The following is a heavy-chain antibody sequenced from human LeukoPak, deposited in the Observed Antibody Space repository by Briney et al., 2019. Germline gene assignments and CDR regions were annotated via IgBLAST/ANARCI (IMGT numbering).Heavy chain of an antibody. CDR3: ARGPSGYYFGS. J-gene: IGHJ4*02. V-gene: IGHV1-2*02. Sequence: ASVKVSRKSSGYIFTGYYMHWVRQAPGQGLEWMGWIYPYSGGTNYIQKFQDRVTMTRDTSISTAFMELSRLTSDDTAVYYCARGPSGYYFGSWGQGTLVTVSS. D-gene: IGHD3-22*01. CDR2: IYPYSGGT. CDR1: GYIFTGYY.